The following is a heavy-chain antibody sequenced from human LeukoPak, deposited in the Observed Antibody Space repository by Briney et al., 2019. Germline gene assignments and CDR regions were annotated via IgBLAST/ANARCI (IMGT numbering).Heavy chain of an antibody. V-gene: IGHV3-30*02. D-gene: IGHD1-26*01. CDR2: IRFDGSNT. CDR1: GLTFSSYG. CDR3: ARELGSYYGY. J-gene: IGHJ4*02. Sequence: GGSLRLSCAVSGLTFSSYGMHWVRQAPGKGLEWVAFIRFDGSNTYYAGSVKGRFTISRDNAKNSLYLQMNSLRAEDTAVYYCARELGSYYGYWGQGTLVTVSS.